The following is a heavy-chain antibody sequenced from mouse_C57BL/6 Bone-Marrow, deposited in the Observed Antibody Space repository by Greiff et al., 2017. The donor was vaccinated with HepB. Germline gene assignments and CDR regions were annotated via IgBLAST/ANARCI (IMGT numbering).Heavy chain of an antibody. CDR1: GFTFSSYA. CDR3: ARENDSSSWFAY. Sequence: EVHLVESGGGLVKPGGSLKLSCAASGFTFSSYAMSWVRQTPEKRLEWVATISGGGSYTYYPDNVKGRFTISRDNAKNNLYLQMSSLKSEDTAMYYCARENDSSSWFAYWGQGTLVTVSA. CDR2: ISGGGSYT. J-gene: IGHJ3*01. D-gene: IGHD1-1*01. V-gene: IGHV5-4*01.